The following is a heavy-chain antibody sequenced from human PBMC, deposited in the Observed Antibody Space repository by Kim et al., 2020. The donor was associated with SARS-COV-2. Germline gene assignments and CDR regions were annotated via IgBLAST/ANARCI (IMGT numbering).Heavy chain of an antibody. D-gene: IGHD5-18*01. Sequence: ASVKVSCKASGYTFTGYYMHWVRQAPGQGLEWMGWINPNSGGTNYAQKFQGRVTMTRDTSISTAYMELSRLRSDDTAVYYCARAAGYSYGGAYYFDYWGQGTLVTVSS. CDR3: ARAAGYSYGGAYYFDY. V-gene: IGHV1-2*02. CDR1: GYTFTGYY. CDR2: INPNSGGT. J-gene: IGHJ4*02.